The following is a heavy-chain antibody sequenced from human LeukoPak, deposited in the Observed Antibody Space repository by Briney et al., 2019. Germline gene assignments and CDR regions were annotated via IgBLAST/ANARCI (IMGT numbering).Heavy chain of an antibody. V-gene: IGHV3-23*01. D-gene: IGHD3-10*01. CDR1: GFTFSNYA. Sequence: PGGSLRLSCAASGFTFSNYAMSWVRQAPGKGLEWVSGISGSGDYAYYADSLKGRFTISRDNSKNTLYLQIDSLRAEDTALYYCAKDLTYYYGLGSSTNAFDIWGQGTMVTASS. CDR3: AKDLTYYYGLGSSTNAFDI. J-gene: IGHJ3*02. CDR2: ISGSGDYA.